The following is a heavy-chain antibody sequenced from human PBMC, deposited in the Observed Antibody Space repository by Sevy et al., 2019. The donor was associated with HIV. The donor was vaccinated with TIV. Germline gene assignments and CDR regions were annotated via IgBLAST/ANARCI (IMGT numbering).Heavy chain of an antibody. J-gene: IGHJ6*02. CDR1: GFTFSSYA. CDR2: ISSSGRST. V-gene: IGHV3-23*01. D-gene: IGHD2-15*01. Sequence: GGSLRLSCAASGFTFSSYAMNWVRQAPGKGLEWVSSISSSGRSTYYADSVEGRFTISRDNSENTLYLQMNSLRADDTAVYYCAKGYCSGGSCPRDYYYYGMDVWGLGTTVTVSS. CDR3: AKGYCSGGSCPRDYYYYGMDV.